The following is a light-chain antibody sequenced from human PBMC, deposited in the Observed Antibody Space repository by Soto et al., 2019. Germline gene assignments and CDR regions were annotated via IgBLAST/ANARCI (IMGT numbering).Light chain of an antibody. Sequence: DIQMTQYPSTLSASIGDRVTITCRASQSISSWLAWYQQKPGKAPKLLIYKASSLESGVPSRFSGSGSGTEFTLTISSLQPDDFAAYYCQQYSTYVWTFGQGTKVEI. J-gene: IGKJ1*01. CDR1: QSISSW. CDR3: QQYSTYVWT. CDR2: KAS. V-gene: IGKV1-5*03.